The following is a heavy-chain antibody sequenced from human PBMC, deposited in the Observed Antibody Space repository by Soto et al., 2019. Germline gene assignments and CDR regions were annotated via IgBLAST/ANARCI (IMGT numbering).Heavy chain of an antibody. CDR3: ARWRLGELPDY. CDR2: ISAYNGNT. J-gene: IGHJ4*02. Sequence: QVQLVQSGAEVKKPGASVKVSCKASGYTFTSYGISWVRQAPGQGLEWMGWISAYNGNTNYAQKLQGRVTMTTDTATGKAYMELRRLESYDTAGYYCARWRLGELPDYWGQGTLVTVSS. D-gene: IGHD3-10*01. V-gene: IGHV1-18*01. CDR1: GYTFTSYG.